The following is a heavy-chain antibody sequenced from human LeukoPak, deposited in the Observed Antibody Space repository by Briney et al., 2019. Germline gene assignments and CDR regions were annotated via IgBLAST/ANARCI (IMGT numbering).Heavy chain of an antibody. CDR1: GVTLSSYS. CDR3: ARLTTVTTRSGGYYYYYGMDV. J-gene: IGHJ6*02. D-gene: IGHD4-17*01. V-gene: IGHV3-21*01. Sequence: RGSLRLSPAPSGVTLSSYSMYSVPQAPRERGESVSSISSSSSYIYYADSVQDRFTISRDNAKNSLYLQMNSLRAEGTAVYYCARLTTVTTRSGGYYYYYGMDVWGQGTTVTVS. CDR2: ISSSSSYI.